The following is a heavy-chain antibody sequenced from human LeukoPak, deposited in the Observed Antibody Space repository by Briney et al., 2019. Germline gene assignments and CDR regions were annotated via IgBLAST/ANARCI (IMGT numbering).Heavy chain of an antibody. CDR2: VRSKANSYAT. CDR1: GFTLSGSA. D-gene: IGHD3-22*01. J-gene: IGHJ4*02. CDR3: TRPSYDSSVSGVVY. V-gene: IGHV3-73*01. Sequence: GGSLRLSCATSGFTLSGSAIHWVRQASGKGLEWVGRVRSKANSYATTDVASVRGRFSISRDDSKNTAYLQMNSLKTEDTAVYYCTRPSYDSSVSGVVYWGQGTLVTVSS.